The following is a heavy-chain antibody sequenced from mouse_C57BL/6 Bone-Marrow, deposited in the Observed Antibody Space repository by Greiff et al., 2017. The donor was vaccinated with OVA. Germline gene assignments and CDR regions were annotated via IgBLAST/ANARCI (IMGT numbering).Heavy chain of an antibody. J-gene: IGHJ4*01. Sequence: QVQLQQPGAELVKPGASVKLSCKASGYTFTSYWMHWVKQRPGQGLEWIGMIHPNSGSTNYNEKFKSKATLTVDKSSSTAYMQLSILTSEDSAVYYCARITTVVVPWGQGTSVTVSS. CDR2: IHPNSGST. CDR3: ARITTVVVP. V-gene: IGHV1-64*01. D-gene: IGHD1-1*01. CDR1: GYTFTSYW.